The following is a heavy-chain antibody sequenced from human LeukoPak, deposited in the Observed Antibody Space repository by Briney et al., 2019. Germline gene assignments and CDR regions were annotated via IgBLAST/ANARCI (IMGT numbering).Heavy chain of an antibody. D-gene: IGHD3-22*01. CDR3: ARHVPRPDYYYDTSGYFGY. J-gene: IGHJ4*02. V-gene: IGHV5-10-1*01. CDR1: GYIFTNYY. CDR2: IDPGDSYT. Sequence: GESLKISCKGSGYIFTNYYISWVRQMPGKGLEWMGRIDPGDSYTKYSPTFQGHVTISADKSIGTAYLQWSSLKASDTAMYYCARHVPRPDYYYDTSGYFGYWGQGTLVTVSS.